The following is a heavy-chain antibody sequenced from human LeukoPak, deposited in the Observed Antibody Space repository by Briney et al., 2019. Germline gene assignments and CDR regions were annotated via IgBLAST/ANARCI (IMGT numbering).Heavy chain of an antibody. Sequence: SETLSLTCAVYGGSFSGYYWSWIRQPPGKGLEWLGEINHSGSTNYNPSLKSRVTISVDTSKNQFSLKLSSVTAADTAVYYCARSNPRFDFWSGSRRWAFDIWGQGTMVTVSS. V-gene: IGHV4-34*01. D-gene: IGHD3-3*01. J-gene: IGHJ3*02. CDR3: ARSNPRFDFWSGSRRWAFDI. CDR2: INHSGST. CDR1: GGSFSGYY.